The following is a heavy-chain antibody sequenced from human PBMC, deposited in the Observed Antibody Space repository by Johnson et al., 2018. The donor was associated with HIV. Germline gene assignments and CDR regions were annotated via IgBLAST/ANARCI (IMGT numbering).Heavy chain of an antibody. V-gene: IGHV3-30*02. D-gene: IGHD2-15*01. CDR2: IRYDGSNK. Sequence: QVLLVESGGGVVQPGGSLRLSCAASGFTFSTYGMHWVRQAPGKGLEWVAFIRYDGSNKYYAASVKGRFTISRDNSKNMLYLQMTSLRAEDTAVYYCASSAPGLLPNDAFDIWGQGTMVTVSS. J-gene: IGHJ3*02. CDR1: GFTFSTYG. CDR3: ASSAPGLLPNDAFDI.